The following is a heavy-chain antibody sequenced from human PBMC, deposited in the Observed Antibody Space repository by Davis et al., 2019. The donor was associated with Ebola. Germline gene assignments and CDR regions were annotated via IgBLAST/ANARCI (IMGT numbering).Heavy chain of an antibody. CDR2: MNPNSGNT. D-gene: IGHD2-21*02. V-gene: IGHV1-8*01. CDR1: GYTFTSYD. CDR3: ARELVVTGHKSADY. Sequence: ASVKVSCKASGYTFTSYDINWVRQATGQGLEWMGWMNPNSGNTDYAQKFQGWVTMTRDTSISTAYMELSSLRSDDTALYYCARELVVTGHKSADYWGQGTLVTVSS. J-gene: IGHJ4*02.